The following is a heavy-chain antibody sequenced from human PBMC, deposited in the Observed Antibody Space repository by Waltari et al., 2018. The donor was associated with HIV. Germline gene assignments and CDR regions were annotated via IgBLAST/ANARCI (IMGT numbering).Heavy chain of an antibody. Sequence: QVQLVQSGAEVKKPGASVKVSCKASGSTFTGNQMPLVRQAPRQGLEWMGRISPNSGGTNYAQKFQGRVTMTRDTSISTAYMELSRLRSDDTAVYYCARGPYHYDSSDLGRGALDIWGQGTMVTVSS. CDR2: ISPNSGGT. J-gene: IGHJ3*02. CDR3: ARGPYHYDSSDLGRGALDI. D-gene: IGHD3-22*01. V-gene: IGHV1-2*06. CDR1: GSTFTGNQ.